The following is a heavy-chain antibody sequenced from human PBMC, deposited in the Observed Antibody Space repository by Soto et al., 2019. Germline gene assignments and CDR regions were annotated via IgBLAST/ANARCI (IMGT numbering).Heavy chain of an antibody. D-gene: IGHD3-10*02. CDR2: SSNSGTFT. CDR3: ARSGDNYNVLDY. J-gene: IGHJ4*02. CDR1: GFSISDHY. Sequence: PGGSLRLSCAASGFSISDHYMSWIRQAPGKGLEWVSYSSNSGTFTKYADSVKGRFSISRDNAKNPLYLEINSLRGEDTAIYYCARSGDNYNVLDYWDQGTPVTVSS. V-gene: IGHV3-11*03.